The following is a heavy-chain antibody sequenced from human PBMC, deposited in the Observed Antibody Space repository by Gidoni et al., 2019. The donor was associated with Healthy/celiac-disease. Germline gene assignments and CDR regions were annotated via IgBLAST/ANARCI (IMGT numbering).Heavy chain of an antibody. V-gene: IGHV3-73*01. D-gene: IGHD3-9*01. CDR1: GFTFSCSA. CDR3: TPTSGGYDILTSHY. CDR2: LGSKANSYAT. J-gene: IGHJ4*02. Sequence: EVQLVESGGGLFQPGGSLKLSCAASGFTFSCSAMHWVRQASGKRLEWVGRLGSKANSYATAYAASVKGRFTISRDDSKNTAYLQMNSLKTEDTAVYYCTPTSGGYDILTSHYWGQGTLVTVSS.